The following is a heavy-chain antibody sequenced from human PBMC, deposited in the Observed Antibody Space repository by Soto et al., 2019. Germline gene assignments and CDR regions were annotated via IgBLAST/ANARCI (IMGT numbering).Heavy chain of an antibody. Sequence: GGSLRLSCAASGFTFSSYGMHWVRQAPGKWLEWVAVIWYDGSNKYYADSVKGRFTISRDNSKNTLYLQMNSLRAEDTAVYYCARDMFDGAIFGVVMASVDIWGQGTMVTVSS. V-gene: IGHV3-33*01. CDR1: GFTFSSYG. J-gene: IGHJ3*02. CDR3: ARDMFDGAIFGVVMASVDI. D-gene: IGHD3-3*01. CDR2: IWYDGSNK.